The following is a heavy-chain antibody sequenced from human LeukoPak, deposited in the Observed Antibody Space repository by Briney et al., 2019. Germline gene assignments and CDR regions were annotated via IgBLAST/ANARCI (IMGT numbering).Heavy chain of an antibody. CDR1: GYSISSGYY. Sequence: SETLSLTCTVPGYSISSGYYWGWIRQPPGKGLEWIGSIYHSGSTYYNPSLKSRVTISVDTSKNQFSLKLTSVTATDTAVYYCARGVNSGYFDYCGQGTLVTVSS. J-gene: IGHJ4*02. CDR2: IYHSGST. CDR3: ARGVNSGYFDY. D-gene: IGHD1-26*01. V-gene: IGHV4-38-2*02.